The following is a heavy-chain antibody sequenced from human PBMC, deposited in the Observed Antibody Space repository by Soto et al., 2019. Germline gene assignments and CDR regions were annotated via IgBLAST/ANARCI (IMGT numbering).Heavy chain of an antibody. CDR3: ARDGRTGCSGGSCYSGMAWFDP. J-gene: IGHJ5*02. Sequence: SETLSLTCSVSGGSIRSNIYYWGWIRQPPGKGLEWIGYIHYSGSTYYNPSLKSRVTISVDTSKNQFSLKLSSVTAADTAVYYCARDGRTGCSGGSCYSGMAWFDPWGQGTLVTVSS. V-gene: IGHV4-31*03. D-gene: IGHD2-15*01. CDR2: IHYSGST. CDR1: GGSIRSNIYY.